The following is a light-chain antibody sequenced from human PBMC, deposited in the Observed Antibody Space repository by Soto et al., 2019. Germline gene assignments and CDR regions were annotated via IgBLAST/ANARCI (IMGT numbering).Light chain of an antibody. CDR3: QQYGTSEII. V-gene: IGKV3-20*01. Sequence: EFVFTQSPGTLSLSPGEGATLSCRASQSLTNSFIAWYQQKPGQAPRLLIYDTSSRASGIPDRFSGSGSGTDFTLTISRLEPEDFAVFYCQQYGTSEIIFGQGTRLEI. J-gene: IGKJ5*01. CDR2: DTS. CDR1: QSLTNSF.